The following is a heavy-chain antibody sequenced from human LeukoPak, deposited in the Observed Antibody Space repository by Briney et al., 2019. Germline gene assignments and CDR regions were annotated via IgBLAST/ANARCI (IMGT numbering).Heavy chain of an antibody. CDR3: ARVPAAGRRWYEY. J-gene: IGHJ4*02. Sequence: GASVKVSCKASGYTFTSYDINWVRQATGQGLEWMGWISAYNGNTNYAQKLQGRVTMTTDTSTSTAYMELRSPRSDDTAVYYCARVPAAGRRWYEYWGQGTLVTVSS. D-gene: IGHD4-23*01. CDR1: GYTFTSYD. CDR2: ISAYNGNT. V-gene: IGHV1-18*01.